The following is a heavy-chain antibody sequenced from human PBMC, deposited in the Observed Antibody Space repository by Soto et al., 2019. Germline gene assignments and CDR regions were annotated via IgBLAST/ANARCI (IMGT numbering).Heavy chain of an antibody. CDR1: GYTFTSYA. D-gene: IGHD2-21*02. CDR3: ARAYCGGDCYSWYYYGMDV. Sequence: ASVKVSCKDSGYTFTSYAMHWERQAPGQRLEWMGWINAGNGNTKYSQKFQGRVTITRDTSASTAYMELSSLRSEDTAVYYCARAYCGGDCYSWYYYGMDVWGQGTTVTVSS. V-gene: IGHV1-3*01. CDR2: INAGNGNT. J-gene: IGHJ6*02.